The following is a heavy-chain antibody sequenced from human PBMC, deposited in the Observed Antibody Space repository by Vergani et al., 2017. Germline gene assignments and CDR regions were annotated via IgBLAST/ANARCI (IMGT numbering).Heavy chain of an antibody. D-gene: IGHD3-16*01. CDR1: GYTFTSYY. CDR2: INPSGGST. CDR3: ARVGDAFQSGAHRNYYYYGMDV. V-gene: IGHV1-46*03. Sequence: QVQLVQSGAEVKKPGASVKVSCKASGYTFTSYYMHWVRQAPGQGLEWMGIINPSGGSTSYAQKFQGRVTMTRDTSTRTVYMELSSLRSEDTAVYYFARVGDAFQSGAHRNYYYYGMDVWGQGTTVTVSS. J-gene: IGHJ6*02.